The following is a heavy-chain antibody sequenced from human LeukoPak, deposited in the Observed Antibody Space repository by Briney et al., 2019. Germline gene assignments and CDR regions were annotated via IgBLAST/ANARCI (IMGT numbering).Heavy chain of an antibody. Sequence: SETLSLTCPVSSGSISSGVYYWSWIRQHPGKGLEWIGYIYYSGSTYYNPSLKSRVTISVGPSKNQFSLKLSSVTAADTAVYYCARGVRWLQLSYFDYWGQGTLVTVSS. V-gene: IGHV4-31*03. CDR1: SGSISSGVYY. CDR3: ARGVRWLQLSYFDY. D-gene: IGHD5-24*01. J-gene: IGHJ4*02. CDR2: IYYSGST.